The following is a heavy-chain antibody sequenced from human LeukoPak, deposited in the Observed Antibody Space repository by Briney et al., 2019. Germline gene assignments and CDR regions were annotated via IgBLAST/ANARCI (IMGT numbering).Heavy chain of an antibody. CDR1: GFTFSSYA. V-gene: IGHV3-23*01. Sequence: GGSLRLSCEASGFTFSSYAMTWVRQAPGKGLEWVSGIMDDSGTTYYADSVKGRFTISRDNSKNTLYLQMNSLRAADTAVYYCARIGLTTGMLPDDWGQGGLVTVSS. D-gene: IGHD1-1*01. CDR3: ARIGLTTGMLPDD. CDR2: IMDDSGTT. J-gene: IGHJ4*02.